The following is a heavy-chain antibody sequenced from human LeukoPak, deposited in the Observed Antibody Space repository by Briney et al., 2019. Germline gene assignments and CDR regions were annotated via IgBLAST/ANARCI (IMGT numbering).Heavy chain of an antibody. Sequence: GGSLRLSCAAPGFTFDDYGMSWVRQAPGKGLEWVSGINWNGGSTGYADSVKGRFTISRDNAKNSLYLQMNSLRAEDTALYYCARDRGWELLLDWFDPWGQGTLVTVSS. CDR3: ARDRGWELLLDWFDP. CDR2: INWNGGST. D-gene: IGHD1-26*01. V-gene: IGHV3-20*04. J-gene: IGHJ5*02. CDR1: GFTFDDYG.